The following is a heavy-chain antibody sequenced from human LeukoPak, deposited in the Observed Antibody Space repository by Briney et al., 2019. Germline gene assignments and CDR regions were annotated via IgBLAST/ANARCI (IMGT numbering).Heavy chain of an antibody. J-gene: IGHJ4*02. Sequence: PGGSLRLSCAAPGFNFSRYSMTWVRQAPGKGLEWVSSISSSSRYIYYEDSVKGRFTISRDNAKNSLYLQMNCLRAEDTAVYYCARADGGGNLIWFDYWGQGTLVTVSS. V-gene: IGHV3-21*01. CDR3: ARADGGGNLIWFDY. CDR2: ISSSSRYI. CDR1: GFNFSRYS. D-gene: IGHD3-16*01.